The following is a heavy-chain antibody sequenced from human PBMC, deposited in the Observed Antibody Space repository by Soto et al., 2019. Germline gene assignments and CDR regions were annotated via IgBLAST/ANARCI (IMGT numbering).Heavy chain of an antibody. J-gene: IGHJ4*02. CDR1: GFTFSGSA. V-gene: IGHV3-73*01. D-gene: IGHD4-17*01. Sequence: PGGSPSLSCAASGFTFSGSAMHWVRQASGKGLEWVGRIRSKANSYATAYAASVKGRFTISRDDSKNTAYLQMNSLKTEDTAVYYCTRTDYGDYWGQGTLVTVSS. CDR3: TRTDYGDY. CDR2: IRSKANSYAT.